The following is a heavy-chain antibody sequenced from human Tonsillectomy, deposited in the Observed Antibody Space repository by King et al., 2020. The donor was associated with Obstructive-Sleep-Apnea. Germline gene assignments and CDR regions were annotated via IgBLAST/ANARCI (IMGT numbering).Heavy chain of an antibody. CDR1: GFTFSSYG. V-gene: IGHV3-33*06. J-gene: IGHJ6*02. Sequence: VQLVESGGGVVQPGRSLRLSCAASGFTFSSYGMHWVRQAPGKGLEWVAVIWYDGSNKYYADSVKGRFTISRDNSKNTLYLQMNSLRAEDTAVYYCAKEILGYCSGGSCRLYYYGMDVWGQGTTVTVSS. D-gene: IGHD2-15*01. CDR3: AKEILGYCSGGSCRLYYYGMDV. CDR2: IWYDGSNK.